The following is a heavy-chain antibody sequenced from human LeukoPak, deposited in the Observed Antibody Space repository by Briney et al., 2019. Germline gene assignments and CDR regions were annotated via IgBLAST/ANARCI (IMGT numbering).Heavy chain of an antibody. CDR3: ARRSSGSPPYYFDY. CDR2: INSDGSTT. J-gene: IGHJ4*02. D-gene: IGHD1-26*01. CDR1: GFTFSSYW. V-gene: IGHV3-74*01. Sequence: GGSLRLSCAASGFTFSSYWMHWVRQAPGKGRVWFARINSDGSTTNYADYVKGRFTISRDNAKNTLYLQMNSLRAEDTAVYYCARRSSGSPPYYFDYWGQGTLVTVSS.